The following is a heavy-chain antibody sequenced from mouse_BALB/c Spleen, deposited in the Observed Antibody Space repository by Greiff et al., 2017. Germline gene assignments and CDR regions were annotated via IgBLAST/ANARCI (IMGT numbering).Heavy chain of an antibody. CDR3: ARNGGPGYGNYDGFDY. V-gene: IGHV1-67*01. D-gene: IGHD2-10*02. Sequence: QVQLQQSGPELVRPGVSVKISCKGSSYTFTDYAMHWVKQSHAKSLEWIGVISTYYGNTNYNQKFKGKATMTVDKSSSTAYMELARLTSEDSAVYYCARNGGPGYGNYDGFDYWGQGTTLTVSS. CDR1: SYTFTDYA. J-gene: IGHJ2*01. CDR2: ISTYYGNT.